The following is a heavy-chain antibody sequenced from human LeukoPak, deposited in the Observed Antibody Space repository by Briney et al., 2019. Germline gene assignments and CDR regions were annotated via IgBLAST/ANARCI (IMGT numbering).Heavy chain of an antibody. CDR1: GYIFTSYW. J-gene: IGHJ4*02. CDR3: ARQHRSIVGAPGY. CDR2: IYPGDSDT. Sequence: HGGSLQISVKCSGYIFTSYWIGWVRQLPGKGREWMGIIYPGDSDTRYSPSFQGQVTISADKSISTAYLQWSSLKASDTAMYYCARQHRSIVGAPGYWGQGTLVTVSS. V-gene: IGHV5-51*01. D-gene: IGHD1-26*01.